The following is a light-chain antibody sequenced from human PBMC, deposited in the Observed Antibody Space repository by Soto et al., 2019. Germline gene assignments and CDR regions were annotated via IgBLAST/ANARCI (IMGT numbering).Light chain of an antibody. V-gene: IGKV1-27*01. Sequence: DIQMTQSPSSLSASVGDRVTMTCRASQDIRNYVAWYQQKPGEVPKLLSYAASTLQSGVPARFSGGGFGTDFTLTISSLRPEDVATYYCQRYHSALLTFGPGPKVDLK. CDR1: QDIRNY. J-gene: IGKJ3*01. CDR2: AAS. CDR3: QRYHSALLT.